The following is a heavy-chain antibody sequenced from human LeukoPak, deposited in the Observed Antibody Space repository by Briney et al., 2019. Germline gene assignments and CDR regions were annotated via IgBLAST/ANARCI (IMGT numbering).Heavy chain of an antibody. Sequence: SETLSLTCIVSGGSISSGSYYWSWIRQPAGKGLEWIGRIYTSGSTNYNPSLKSRVTISVDTSKNQFSLKLSSVTAADTAVYYCARAVHYYDSSGYGYWGQGTLVTVSS. CDR1: GGSISSGSYY. J-gene: IGHJ4*02. CDR2: IYTSGST. D-gene: IGHD3-22*01. CDR3: ARAVHYYDSSGYGY. V-gene: IGHV4-61*02.